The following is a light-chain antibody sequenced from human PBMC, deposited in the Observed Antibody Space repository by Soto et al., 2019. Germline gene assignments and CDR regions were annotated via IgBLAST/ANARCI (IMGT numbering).Light chain of an antibody. CDR3: CSYAGGNGV. Sequence: QSALTQPASVSGSPGQSITISCTGTSSDVGNYNLVSWYQLHPGKAPKLIIYEVTKRPSGVSDRFSGSKSANTASLTISGLQADDEADYYCCSYAGGNGVFGGGTKLTVL. CDR1: SSDVGNYNL. J-gene: IGLJ3*02. V-gene: IGLV2-23*02. CDR2: EVT.